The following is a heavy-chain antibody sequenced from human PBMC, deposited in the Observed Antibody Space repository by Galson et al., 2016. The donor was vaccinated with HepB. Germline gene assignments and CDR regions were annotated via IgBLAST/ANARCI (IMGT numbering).Heavy chain of an antibody. CDR1: GFTFRSYS. D-gene: IGHD1-1*01. J-gene: IGHJ3*01. CDR3: AKGNWACKKSNCHPYDAFDG. Sequence: SLRLSCAASGFTFRSYSMNWIRQAPGKGLEWVSSISGTNNYIYYADSVQGRFVISRDNVRNSVFLQMSSLRAEDTAGYYCAKGNWACKKSNCHPYDAFDGWGQGTMVTVSS. CDR2: ISGTNNYI. V-gene: IGHV3-21*06.